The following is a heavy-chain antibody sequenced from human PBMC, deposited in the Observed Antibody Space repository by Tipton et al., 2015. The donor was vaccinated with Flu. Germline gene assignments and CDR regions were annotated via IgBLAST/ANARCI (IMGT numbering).Heavy chain of an antibody. D-gene: IGHD3-10*01. J-gene: IGHJ6*02. Sequence: TLSLTCTVSGGSISSSSYYWGWIRQPPGKGLEWIGSIYYSGSTYFNPSLKSRVTISVDTSKNQFSLKLSSVTAADTAVYYCAGDRLLWFGDRYGMDVWGQGTTVTVSS. CDR1: GGSISSSSYY. CDR3: AGDRLLWFGDRYGMDV. CDR2: IYYSGST. V-gene: IGHV4-39*07.